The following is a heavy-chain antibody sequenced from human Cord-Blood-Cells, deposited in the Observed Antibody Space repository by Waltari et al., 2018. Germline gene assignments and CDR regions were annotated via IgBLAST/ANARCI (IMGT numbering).Heavy chain of an antibody. CDR3: ARGGIEHSSSSTNWFDP. J-gene: IGHJ5*02. V-gene: IGHV4-34*01. D-gene: IGHD6-6*01. CDR2: INHSGST. Sequence: QVQLQQWGAGLLKPSETLSLTCAVYGGSFSGYYWSWIRQPPGKGLEWIGEINHSGSTNYNPSLKSRVTISVDTSKNQFSLKLSSVTATDTAVYYCARGGIEHSSSSTNWFDPWGQGTLVTVSS. CDR1: GGSFSGYY.